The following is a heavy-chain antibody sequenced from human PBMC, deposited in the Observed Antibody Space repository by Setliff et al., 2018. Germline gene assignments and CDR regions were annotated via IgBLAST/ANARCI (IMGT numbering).Heavy chain of an antibody. CDR1: GFSFSDYY. J-gene: IGHJ4*02. V-gene: IGHV3-NL1*01. CDR3: VASPSNKNGHFEY. CDR2: ISSDGSSI. Sequence: GGSLRLSCAAAGFSFSDYYMSWVRQTPGKGLEWVSVISSDGSSIYYADSVLGRFTISRDNIKNTAFLQMNSLRADDTAMYYCVASPSNKNGHFEYWGQGTLVTVSS.